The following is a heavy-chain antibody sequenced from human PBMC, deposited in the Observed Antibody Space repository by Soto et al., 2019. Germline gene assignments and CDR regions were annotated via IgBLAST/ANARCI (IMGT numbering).Heavy chain of an antibody. V-gene: IGHV3-23*01. Sequence: EVQLLESGGGLEQPGGSLRLSCATSGFTFSNYAISWVRQAPGKGLEWVSTISGSGGSKYYADSVKGRCTISRDNSKNTMYLQLNSLRAEDTAVYYCAKGQKYPFTANEYWGQGTVVTVSS. CDR2: ISGSGGSK. J-gene: IGHJ4*02. D-gene: IGHD5-18*01. CDR3: AKGQKYPFTANEY. CDR1: GFTFSNYA.